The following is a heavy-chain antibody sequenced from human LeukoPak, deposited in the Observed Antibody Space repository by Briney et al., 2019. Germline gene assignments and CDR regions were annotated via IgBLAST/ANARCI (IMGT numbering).Heavy chain of an antibody. D-gene: IGHD2-2*01. Sequence: GGSLRLSCAVSGFTFSSYEMNWVRQAPGKGLEWVSYISSSGSTIYYADSVKGRFTISRDNAKNSLYLQMNSLRAEDTAVYYCARLIVPAAMLDWFDPWGQGTLVTVSS. CDR2: ISSSGSTI. CDR3: ARLIVPAAMLDWFDP. J-gene: IGHJ5*02. CDR1: GFTFSSYE. V-gene: IGHV3-48*03.